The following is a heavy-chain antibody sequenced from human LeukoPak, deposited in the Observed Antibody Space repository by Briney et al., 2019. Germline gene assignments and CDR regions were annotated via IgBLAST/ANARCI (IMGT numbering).Heavy chain of an antibody. CDR1: GFTFDDYA. Sequence: PGRSQRLSCAASGFTFDDYAMHWVRQAPGKGLEWVSGISWNSGSIGYADSVKGRFTISRDNSNNTLFLEMNSLRVDDTAVYYCARDVGRQGAPTYFHSWGQGTLVTVSS. D-gene: IGHD3-16*01. CDR2: ISWNSGSI. J-gene: IGHJ4*02. CDR3: ARDVGRQGAPTYFHS. V-gene: IGHV3-9*01.